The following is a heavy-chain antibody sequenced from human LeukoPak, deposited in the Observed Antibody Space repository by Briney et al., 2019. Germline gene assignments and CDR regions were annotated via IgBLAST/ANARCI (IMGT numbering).Heavy chain of an antibody. CDR1: GGTFSSYA. CDR2: INTHTGRP. D-gene: IGHD3-9*01. V-gene: IGHV7-4-1*02. CDR3: ARLYSDLLTGPGY. Sequence: ASVKVSCKASGGTFSSYAISWVRQAPGQGLEWMGWINTHTGRPSYAQDFTGRFVFSLDSSVSTAYLQISRLQTGDTAVYYCARLYSDLLTGPGYWGQGTLLTVSS. J-gene: IGHJ4*02.